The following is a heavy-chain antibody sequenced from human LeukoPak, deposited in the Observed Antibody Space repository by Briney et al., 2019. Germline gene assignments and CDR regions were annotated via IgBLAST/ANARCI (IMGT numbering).Heavy chain of an antibody. CDR2: IYYSGST. Sequence: SETLSLTCTVSGDSISSYYWSWIRQPPGKGLEWIGYIYYSGSTDYNPSLKSRVTISVDTSKNQFSLKLSSVTAADTAVYYCARHSGNFDYWGQGILVTVSS. D-gene: IGHD1-1*01. CDR1: GDSISSYY. V-gene: IGHV4-59*08. J-gene: IGHJ4*02. CDR3: ARHSGNFDY.